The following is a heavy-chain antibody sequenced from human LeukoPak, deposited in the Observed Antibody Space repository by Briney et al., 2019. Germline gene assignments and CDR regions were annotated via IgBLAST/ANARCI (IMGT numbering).Heavy chain of an antibody. D-gene: IGHD6-13*01. J-gene: IGHJ6*03. Sequence: ASVKVSCKASGGTFSSYAISWVRQAPGQGLEWMGGIIPIFGTANYAQKFQGRVTITADKSTSTAYMELSSLRSEDTAVYYCALYSSSWYLNYYYYMDVWGKGTTVTVSS. CDR1: GGTFSSYA. V-gene: IGHV1-69*06. CDR3: ALYSSSWYLNYYYYMDV. CDR2: IIPIFGTA.